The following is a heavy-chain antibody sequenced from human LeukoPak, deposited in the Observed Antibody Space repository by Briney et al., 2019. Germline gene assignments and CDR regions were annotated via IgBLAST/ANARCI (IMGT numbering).Heavy chain of an antibody. CDR3: ASAELMVVAATGLPFDY. J-gene: IGHJ4*02. V-gene: IGHV1-18*01. CDR2: ISAYNGNT. CDR1: GYTFTSYG. D-gene: IGHD2-15*01. Sequence: GASVKVSCKASGYTFTSYGISWVRQAPGQGLEWMGWISAYNGNTNYAQKLQGRVTMTTDTSTSTAYMELRSLRSDDTAVYYCASAELMVVAATGLPFDYWGQGTLVTVSS.